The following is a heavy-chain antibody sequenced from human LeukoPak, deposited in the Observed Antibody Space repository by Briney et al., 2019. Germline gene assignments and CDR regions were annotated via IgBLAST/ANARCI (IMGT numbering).Heavy chain of an antibody. Sequence: PSETLSLTCTVSGGSISTHYWSWIRQPPGKGLEWIGYIYYSGSTNYNPSLKSRVTISVDTSKNQFSLKLSSVTAADTAVYYCARRIVATINYYYYYYMDVWGKGTTVTVSS. V-gene: IGHV4-59*11. CDR3: ARRIVATINYYYYYYMDV. J-gene: IGHJ6*03. D-gene: IGHD5-12*01. CDR1: GGSISTHY. CDR2: IYYSGST.